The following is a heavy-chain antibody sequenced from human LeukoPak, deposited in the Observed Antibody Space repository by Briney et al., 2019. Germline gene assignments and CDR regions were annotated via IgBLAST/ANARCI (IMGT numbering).Heavy chain of an antibody. CDR2: INPSSGGT. CDR1: GYTFTGYY. V-gene: IGHV1-2*02. Sequence: GASVKVSCKASGYTFTGYYMHWVRQAPGQGLEWMGWINPSSGGTNYAQKFQGRVTMTRDTSISTAYMELSRLRSDDTAVYYCAGATEVVPAATFDPWGQGTLVTVSS. CDR3: AGATEVVPAATFDP. D-gene: IGHD2-2*01. J-gene: IGHJ5*02.